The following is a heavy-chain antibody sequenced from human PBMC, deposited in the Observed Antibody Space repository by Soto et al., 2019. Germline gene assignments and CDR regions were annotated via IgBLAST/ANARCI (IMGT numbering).Heavy chain of an antibody. J-gene: IGHJ6*02. CDR2: IYYSGST. D-gene: IGHD6-6*01. V-gene: IGHV4-59*01. CDR1: GGSISSYY. CDR3: ARGQWGSSSKYYYYYGMDV. Sequence: SETLSLTCTVSGGSISSYYWSWIRQPPGKGLEWIGYIYYSGSTNYNPSRKSRVTISVDTSKNQFSLKLGSLTAADTALYYCARGQWGSSSKYYYYYGMDVWGQGTTVTVSS.